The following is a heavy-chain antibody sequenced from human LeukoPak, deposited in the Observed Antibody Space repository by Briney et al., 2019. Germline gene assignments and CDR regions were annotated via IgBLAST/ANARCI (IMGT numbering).Heavy chain of an antibody. CDR3: ARDGFPSDVDVLRYFDWPPYYYYYMDV. V-gene: IGHV3-21*01. Sequence: TAGGSLRLSCAASGFTYSSYSMNWVRQAPGKGLEWVSSISSSSSYIYYADSVKGRFTISRDNAKNSLYLQMNSLRAEDTAVYYCARDGFPSDVDVLRYFDWPPYYYYYMDVWGKGTTVTVSS. J-gene: IGHJ6*03. D-gene: IGHD3-9*01. CDR1: GFTYSSYS. CDR2: ISSSSSYI.